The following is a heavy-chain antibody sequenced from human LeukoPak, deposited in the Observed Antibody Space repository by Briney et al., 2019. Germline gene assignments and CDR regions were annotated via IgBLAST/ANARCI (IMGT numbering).Heavy chain of an antibody. D-gene: IGHD4-17*01. J-gene: IGHJ4*02. Sequence: PGGSLRLSCAASGFIFSSYNMHWVRQAPGKGLEWVAIIWYDGSNKYYADSVKGRFTISRDNAKNSLYLQMNSLRVEDTAVYYCARTLTTTYSWGQGTLVTVSS. V-gene: IGHV3-33*03. CDR2: IWYDGSNK. CDR1: GFIFSSYN. CDR3: ARTLTTTYS.